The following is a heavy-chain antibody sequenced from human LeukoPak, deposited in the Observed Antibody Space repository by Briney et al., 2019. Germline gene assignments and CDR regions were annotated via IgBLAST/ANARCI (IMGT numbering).Heavy chain of an antibody. CDR2: FDPEDGET. CDR1: GYTLTELS. D-gene: IGHD3-22*01. CDR3: ATFGIVVVTPDAFDI. Sequence: ASVKVSCKVSGYTLTELSMHWVRQAPGKGLEWMGGFDPEDGETIYAQKFQGGVTMTEDTSTDTAYVELSSLRSEDTAVYYCATFGIVVVTPDAFDIWGQGTMVTVSS. V-gene: IGHV1-24*01. J-gene: IGHJ3*02.